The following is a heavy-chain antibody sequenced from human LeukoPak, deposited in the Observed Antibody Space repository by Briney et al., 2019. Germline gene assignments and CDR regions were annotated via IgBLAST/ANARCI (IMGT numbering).Heavy chain of an antibody. Sequence: GASVKVSCKASGYTFTSYYMHWVRQAPGQGLEWMGIINPSGGSTSYAQKFQGRVTMTRDTSTSTVYMELSSLRSDDTAVYYCARDHQHGDYVWGSYRYGFDYWGQGTLVTVSS. CDR1: GYTFTSYY. CDR3: ARDHQHGDYVWGSYRYGFDY. J-gene: IGHJ4*02. CDR2: INPSGGST. V-gene: IGHV1-46*01. D-gene: IGHD3-16*02.